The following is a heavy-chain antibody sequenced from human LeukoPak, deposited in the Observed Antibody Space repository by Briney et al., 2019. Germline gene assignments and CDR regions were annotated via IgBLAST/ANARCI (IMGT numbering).Heavy chain of an antibody. V-gene: IGHV4-4*07. CDR1: GGSISTYY. Sequence: PSETLSLTCSVSGGSISTYYWSLIRQPAGKGLEWIGRIYASGNTNYNPSLKSRVTMSLDTSKNQFSLRLKSVTAADTAVYYCAREYSSSSGKNAFDVWGQGTMVTVSS. CDR3: AREYSSSSGKNAFDV. D-gene: IGHD6-6*01. J-gene: IGHJ3*01. CDR2: IYASGNT.